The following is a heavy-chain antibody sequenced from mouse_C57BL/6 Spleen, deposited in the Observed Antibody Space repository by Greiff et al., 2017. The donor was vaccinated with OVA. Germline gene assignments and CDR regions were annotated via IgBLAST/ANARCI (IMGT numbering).Heavy chain of an antibody. CDR1: GFTFTAYY. V-gene: IGHV7-4*01. D-gene: IGHD4-1*01. J-gene: IGHJ3*01. CDR3: VKAGRGNWDVRFAY. Sequence: EVKLMESGGGLVQPGASLRLSCAASGFTFTAYYMSWVRQPPGKALEWLALIRNNANGYTTAYTASVKGRFTISRDNSQNNLYLLMNTLRDEDSATNYCVKAGRGNWDVRFAYWGQGTLVTVSA. CDR2: IRNNANGYTT.